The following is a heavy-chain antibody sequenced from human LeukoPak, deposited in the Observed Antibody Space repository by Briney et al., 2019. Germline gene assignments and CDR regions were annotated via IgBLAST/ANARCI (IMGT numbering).Heavy chain of an antibody. CDR3: ARDRYSGSYYGYNWFDP. CDR1: GGSISSSSYY. D-gene: IGHD1-26*01. Sequence: SETLSLTCTVSGGSISSSSYYWGWIRQPPGKGLEWIGSIYYSGSTYYNPSLKSRVTISVDTSKNQFSLKLSSVTAADTAVYYCARDRYSGSYYGYNWFDPWGQGTLVTVSS. CDR2: IYYSGST. J-gene: IGHJ5*02. V-gene: IGHV4-39*02.